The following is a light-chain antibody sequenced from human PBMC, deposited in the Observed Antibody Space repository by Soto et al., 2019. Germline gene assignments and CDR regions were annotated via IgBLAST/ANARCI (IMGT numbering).Light chain of an antibody. CDR3: KQYGSSGT. CDR2: GAS. Sequence: EIVLTQSPATLSLSPGDSATLSCRASQSVSSSYLAWYQQKPGQAPRLLIYGASNRATGIQDRFSGSGSGTEFTLTIRRLEPEDFAVYYCKQYGSSGTCGQGTKVDIK. J-gene: IGKJ1*01. V-gene: IGKV3-20*01. CDR1: QSVSSSY.